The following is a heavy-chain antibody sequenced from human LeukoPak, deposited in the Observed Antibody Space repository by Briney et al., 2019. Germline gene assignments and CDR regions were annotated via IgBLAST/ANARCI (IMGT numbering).Heavy chain of an antibody. V-gene: IGHV5-10-1*01. J-gene: IGHJ2*01. Sequence: GESLRISCKGSGYSFTSCWITWVRQMPGKGLEWMGRIDPSDPSGSYTTYSPSFEGHVTISTDKSINTAYLQWRSLRASDTAMYYCAKSFYADWHFDLWGRGTLVTVSS. CDR2: IDPSDPSGSYT. CDR3: AKSFYADWHFDL. CDR1: GYSFTSCW. D-gene: IGHD3-16*01.